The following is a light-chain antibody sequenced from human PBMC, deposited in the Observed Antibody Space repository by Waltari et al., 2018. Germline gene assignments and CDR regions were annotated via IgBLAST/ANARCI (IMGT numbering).Light chain of an antibody. J-gene: IGLJ2*01. CDR3: ATWDDSLNGQVI. CDR1: SSNIGNNY. Sequence: QSVLTQPPLASGTPGQSVTISCSGSSSNIGNNYVDWYQQLPGKAPKLLIYTNKPRPSGVPDRFSGSKSGTSASLAISGLRSEDEADYYCATWDDSLNGQVIFGGGTKLTVL. CDR2: TNK. V-gene: IGLV1-47*01.